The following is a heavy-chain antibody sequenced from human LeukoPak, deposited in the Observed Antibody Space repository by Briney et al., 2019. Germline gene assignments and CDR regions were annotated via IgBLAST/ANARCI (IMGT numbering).Heavy chain of an antibody. CDR1: GYTLTELS. D-gene: IGHD6-13*01. CDR2: FDPEDGET. V-gene: IGHV1-24*01. J-gene: IGHJ4*02. Sequence: GASVKVSCKVSGYTLTELSMNWVRQAPGKGLEWMGGFDPEDGETIYAQKFQGRVTMTEDTSTDTAYMELSSLRSEDTAVYYCATTYGYSSRWDTKSGYFDYWGQGTLVTVSS. CDR3: ATTYGYSSRWDTKSGYFDY.